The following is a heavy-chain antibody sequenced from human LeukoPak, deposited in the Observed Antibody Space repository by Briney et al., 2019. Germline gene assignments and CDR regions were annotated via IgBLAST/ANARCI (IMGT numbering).Heavy chain of an antibody. Sequence: GGSLRLSCAASGFTVSNNYMNWVRQAPGKGLEWVSVIYSSATTYYADSVKGRFIISRDNSKNTLYLQMSSLRAEDTAVYYCARDRVSNDWGQGTLVTVSS. CDR2: IYSSATT. D-gene: IGHD3-10*01. J-gene: IGHJ4*02. CDR1: GFTVSNNY. V-gene: IGHV3-66*01. CDR3: ARDRVSND.